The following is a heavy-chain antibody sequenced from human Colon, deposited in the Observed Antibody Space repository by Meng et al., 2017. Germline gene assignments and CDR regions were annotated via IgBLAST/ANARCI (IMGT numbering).Heavy chain of an antibody. Sequence: ASVKVSCKASGYNFNAYYLHWVRQAPGHGREWLRGINPKTGGTIYAQKFQGRVTVTTDMSTDTAYMELRGLRSDDTAVYYCARVIRGVIIASLDYWGQGTLVTVSS. CDR1: GYNFNAYY. CDR3: ARVIRGVIIASLDY. V-gene: IGHV1-2*02. J-gene: IGHJ4*02. D-gene: IGHD3-10*01. CDR2: INPKTGGT.